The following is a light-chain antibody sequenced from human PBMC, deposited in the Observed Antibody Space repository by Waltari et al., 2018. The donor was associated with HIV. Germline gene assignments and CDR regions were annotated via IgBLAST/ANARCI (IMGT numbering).Light chain of an antibody. Sequence: QSALTQPRSVSGSPGQSVTISCTGTSSDVGGYNFVSWYQQHPGKVPKLLVYGVSKRPSAVPDRFSGSKAGNTASLTISGLQVEDEGDYYCCSYAGGSRVFGTGTKVTVL. CDR1: SSDVGGYNF. V-gene: IGLV2-11*01. CDR2: GVS. CDR3: CSYAGGSRV. J-gene: IGLJ1*01.